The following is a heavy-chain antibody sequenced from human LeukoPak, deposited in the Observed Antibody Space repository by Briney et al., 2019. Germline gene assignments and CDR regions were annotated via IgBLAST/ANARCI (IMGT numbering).Heavy chain of an antibody. Sequence: GGSLRLSCAASGFTFSSYAMSWVRQAPGKGLEWVSGISPNGVITYYADSVKGRFTISRDNSKGTVYLQMNSLRPEDTAVYYCAKDDAWLQYGDWGRGTLVTVSS. J-gene: IGHJ4*02. D-gene: IGHD5-24*01. V-gene: IGHV3-23*01. CDR2: ISPNGVIT. CDR3: AKDDAWLQYGD. CDR1: GFTFSSYA.